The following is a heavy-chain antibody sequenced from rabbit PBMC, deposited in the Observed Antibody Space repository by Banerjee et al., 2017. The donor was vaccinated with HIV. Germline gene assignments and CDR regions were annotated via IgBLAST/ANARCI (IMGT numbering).Heavy chain of an antibody. Sequence: EESGGDLVKPEGSLTLACTASGFSFSSSYWICWVRQAPGKGLEWIACSYAGSSGHTAYARWAKGRFTISKTSSTTVTLQMTSLTAADTATYFCARYYNDSGSFNLWGPGTLVTVS. CDR3: ARYYNDSGSFNL. V-gene: IGHV1S45*01. CDR2: SYAGSSGHT. CDR1: GFSFSSSYW. D-gene: IGHD1-1*01. J-gene: IGHJ4*01.